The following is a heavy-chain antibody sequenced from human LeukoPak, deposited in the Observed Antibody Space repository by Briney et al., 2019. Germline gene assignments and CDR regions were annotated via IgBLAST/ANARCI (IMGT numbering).Heavy chain of an antibody. CDR2: IYTSGST. CDR3: SLRGSGFRNDAFDI. Sequence: PSETLSLTCTVSGGSISSGSYYWSWIRQPAGKGLEWIGRIYTSGSTNYNPSLKSRVTISVDTSKNQFSLKLSSVTAADTAVYYCSLRGSGFRNDAFDIWGQGTMVTVSS. CDR1: GGSISSGSYY. J-gene: IGHJ3*02. V-gene: IGHV4-61*02. D-gene: IGHD3-3*01.